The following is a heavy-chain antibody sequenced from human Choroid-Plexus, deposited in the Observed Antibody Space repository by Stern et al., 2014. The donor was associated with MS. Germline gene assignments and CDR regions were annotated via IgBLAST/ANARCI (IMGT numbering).Heavy chain of an antibody. D-gene: IGHD2/OR15-2a*01. CDR3: AKDRQYLTYFFDH. V-gene: IGHV3-30*18. J-gene: IGHJ5*02. CDR1: GFTFGSCA. Sequence: VQLLESGGGVVQPGRPLRLSCVASGFTFGSCAMHWVRQAPGKGLEWVAGVSYDGSNKYYADSVKGRFTKSRDNSQNTLDMQMSSLRPEDTAVYYCAKDRQYLTYFFDHWGQGSLVTVSS. CDR2: VSYDGSNK.